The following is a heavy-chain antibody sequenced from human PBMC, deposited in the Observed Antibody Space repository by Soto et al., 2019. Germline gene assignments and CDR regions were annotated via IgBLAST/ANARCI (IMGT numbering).Heavy chain of an antibody. CDR1: GGSISSNSYY. Sequence: PSETLSLTCTVSGGSISSNSYYWGWIRQPPGKGLEWIGSIYYSGSTYYNPSLKSRVTISVDTSKNQFSLKLSSVTAADTAVYYCASPGASNYSPFYYYYGMDVWGQGTTVTVSS. CDR2: IYYSGST. CDR3: ASPGASNYSPFYYYYGMDV. D-gene: IGHD4-4*01. V-gene: IGHV4-39*01. J-gene: IGHJ6*02.